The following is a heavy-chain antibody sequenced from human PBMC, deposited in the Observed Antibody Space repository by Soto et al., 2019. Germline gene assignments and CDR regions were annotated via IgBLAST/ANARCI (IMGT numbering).Heavy chain of an antibody. CDR2: IKSQSDGGAT. D-gene: IGHD3-16*01. Sequence: GGYLRLSVAASGFLFSNARMSWVRQGPGKGLEGVGRIKSQSDGGATEYAAAVKGRFTISRHDSNNAVYLQMDSLTSDDTAVYYFLTDPIKLWPYDXWGQGPPVTVS. V-gene: IGHV3-15*01. J-gene: IGHJ4*02. CDR3: LTDPIKLWPYDX. CDR1: GFLFSNAR.